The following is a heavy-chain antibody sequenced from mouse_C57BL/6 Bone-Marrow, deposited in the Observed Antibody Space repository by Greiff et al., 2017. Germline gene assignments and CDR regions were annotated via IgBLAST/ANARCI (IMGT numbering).Heavy chain of an antibody. CDR3: ARTYGSAWFAY. D-gene: IGHD1-2*01. Sequence: VQLQQPGAELVMPGASVKLSCKASGYTFTSYWMHWVKQRPGQGLEWIGEIDPSDSYTNYNQKFKGKSTLTVDKSSSTAYMQLSSLTSEDSAVXYCARTYGSAWFAYWGQGTLVTVSA. CDR2: IDPSDSYT. V-gene: IGHV1-69*01. J-gene: IGHJ3*01. CDR1: GYTFTSYW.